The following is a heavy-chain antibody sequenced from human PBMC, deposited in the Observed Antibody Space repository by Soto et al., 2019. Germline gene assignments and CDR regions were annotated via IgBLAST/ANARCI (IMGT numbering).Heavy chain of an antibody. CDR2: ISAYNGNT. Sequence: ASVKVSCKASGYTFTSYGISWVRQAPGQGLEWMGWISAYNGNTNYAQKLQGRVTMTTDTSTRTAYMELRSLGSDDTAVYYCERNLGGRIQLRSYYYYYMDVWGKGTTVTVSS. V-gene: IGHV1-18*01. CDR1: GYTFTSYG. D-gene: IGHD5-18*01. J-gene: IGHJ6*03. CDR3: ERNLGGRIQLRSYYYYYMDV.